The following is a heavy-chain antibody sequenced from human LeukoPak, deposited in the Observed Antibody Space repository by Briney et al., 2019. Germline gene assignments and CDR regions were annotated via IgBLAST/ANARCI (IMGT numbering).Heavy chain of an antibody. V-gene: IGHV4-4*07. D-gene: IGHD6-19*01. J-gene: IGHJ3*02. CDR3: ARARYSSAWYDAFDI. Sequence: PSETLSLTCTVSGGSISSYYWSWIRQPAGKGLEWIGRIYTSGSTNYNPSLKSRVTMSADTSKNQFSLKLSSVTAADTAVYYCARARYSSAWYDAFDIWGQGTMVTVSS. CDR1: GGSISSYY. CDR2: IYTSGST.